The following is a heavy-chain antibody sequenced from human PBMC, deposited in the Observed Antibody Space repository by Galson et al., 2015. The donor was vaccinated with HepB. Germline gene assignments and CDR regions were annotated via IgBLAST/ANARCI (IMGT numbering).Heavy chain of an antibody. D-gene: IGHD1-26*01. J-gene: IGHJ4*02. CDR3: ARDNVGGRYSDY. Sequence: SVKVSCKASGYTFSNHAINWVRQAPGQGLEWMGWININSGNPTYAQGFTGRFVFPLDTSVTTAYLQISSLKADDSAVYYCARDNVGGRYSDYWGQGTLVTVSS. CDR2: ININSGNP. V-gene: IGHV7-4-1*02. CDR1: GYTFSNHA.